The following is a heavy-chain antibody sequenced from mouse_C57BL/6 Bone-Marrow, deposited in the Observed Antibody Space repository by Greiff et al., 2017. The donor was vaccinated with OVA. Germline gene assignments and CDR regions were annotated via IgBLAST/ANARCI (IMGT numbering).Heavy chain of an antibody. V-gene: IGHV3-8*01. J-gene: IGHJ1*03. CDR3: ARYPNWAYWYFDG. CDR2: ISYSGST. CDR1: GYSITSDY. D-gene: IGHD4-1*01. Sequence: EVKLMESGPGLAKPSQTLSLTCSVTGYSITSDYWNWIRKFPGNKLEYMGYISYSGSTYYNPSLKSRISITRDTSKNQYYLQLNSVTTEDTATYYRARYPNWAYWYFDGRGTGTTVTVSS.